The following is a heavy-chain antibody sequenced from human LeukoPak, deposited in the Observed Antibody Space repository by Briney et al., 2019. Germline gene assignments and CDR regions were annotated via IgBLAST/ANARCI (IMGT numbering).Heavy chain of an antibody. CDR2: IYSGGST. V-gene: IGHV3-53*01. Sequence: RSGGSLRLSCAASGFTVSSNYMSWVRQAPGRGLEWVSVIYSGGSTYYADSVKGRLTISRDNSQNTLDLEMNSLRAEDTAVYYCAKDQRALKGVVIKFDYWGQGTLVTVSS. CDR3: AKDQRALKGVVIKFDY. CDR1: GFTVSSNY. J-gene: IGHJ4*02. D-gene: IGHD3-3*01.